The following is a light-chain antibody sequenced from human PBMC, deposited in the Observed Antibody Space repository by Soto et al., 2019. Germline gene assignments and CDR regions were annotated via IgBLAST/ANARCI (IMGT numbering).Light chain of an antibody. CDR3: HQLNNYPRT. V-gene: IGKV1-9*01. J-gene: IGKJ1*01. CDR2: GAS. CDR1: QAISSY. Sequence: IQLTQSPSSLSASVGDRVTITCRASQAISSYLAWYQQKPGRAPNLLIYGASPLQSGVPSRLSGSGSRTDFTLSVSSLQPEVFATYDCHQLNNYPRTFGQGTKVVIK.